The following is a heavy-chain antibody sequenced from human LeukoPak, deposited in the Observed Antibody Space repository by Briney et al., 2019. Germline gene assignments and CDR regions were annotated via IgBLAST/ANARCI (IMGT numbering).Heavy chain of an antibody. Sequence: GGSLRLSCTASGFSVRTTYMSWVRQAPGKGLEWVSVLYTGGGTDHADSVKGRFTISRDNAKNSLFLQMNSLRAEDTAVYYCATRYIRSAVEYYYYMGVWGKGTTVTVAS. CDR2: LYTGGGT. V-gene: IGHV3-53*01. J-gene: IGHJ6*03. D-gene: IGHD5-12*01. CDR3: ATRYIRSAVEYYYYMGV. CDR1: GFSVRTTY.